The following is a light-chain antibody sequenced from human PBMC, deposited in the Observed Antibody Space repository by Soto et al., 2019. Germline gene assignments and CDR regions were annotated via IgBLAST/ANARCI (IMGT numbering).Light chain of an antibody. J-gene: IGKJ2*01. Sequence: DIQMTQSPSSLSASVGDRVTITCRASQSISYLNWYQQKPGKAPKLLIYAASSLQSGVPSRFSGSGSGTDFTLTISSLHPEDFATYYCQQSYTTPYTFGQGTKLEIK. CDR2: AAS. CDR1: QSISY. V-gene: IGKV1-39*01. CDR3: QQSYTTPYT.